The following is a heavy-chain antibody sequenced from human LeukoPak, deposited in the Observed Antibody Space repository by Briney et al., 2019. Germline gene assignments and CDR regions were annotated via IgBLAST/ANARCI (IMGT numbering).Heavy chain of an antibody. CDR1: GGSTSSNYY. J-gene: IGHJ4*02. V-gene: IGHV4-39*07. CDR3: ARDIGDREDY. CDR2: IYYSGST. D-gene: IGHD3-16*01. Sequence: SETLSLTCTVSGGSTSSNYYWGWIRQPPGKDLEWIGSIYYSGSTYYNPSLKSRVTISVDTSKNQFSLKLSSVTAADTAVYYCARDIGDREDYWGQGTLVTVSS.